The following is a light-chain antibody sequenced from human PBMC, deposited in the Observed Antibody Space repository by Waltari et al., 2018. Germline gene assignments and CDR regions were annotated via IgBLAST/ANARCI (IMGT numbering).Light chain of an antibody. CDR2: DVT. J-gene: IGLJ2*01. CDR1: SSDVADYNY. Sequence: QPALTQPRSVSGSPGQSVTISCTGPSSDVADYNYVSWYQQHPGKAPKLMIYDVTKRPSGVPDRFSGSNSGNTASLTISGLQVEDEADYYCCSYAGGYVVFGGGTRLAVL. V-gene: IGLV2-11*01. CDR3: CSYAGGYVV.